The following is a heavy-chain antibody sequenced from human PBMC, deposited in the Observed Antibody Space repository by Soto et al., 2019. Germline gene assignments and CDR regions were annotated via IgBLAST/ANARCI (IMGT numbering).Heavy chain of an antibody. Sequence: GGSLRLSCAGSGFTFSRSTMNWVRQAPGKGLEWVSSISSGSDYIYYADSVKGRFTISRDNAKNSLYLQINSLRAEDTDVYYCAREHQFGDFDYWGQGTLVTVSS. J-gene: IGHJ4*02. CDR2: ISSGSDYI. CDR1: GFTFSRST. D-gene: IGHD3-10*01. V-gene: IGHV3-21*01. CDR3: AREHQFGDFDY.